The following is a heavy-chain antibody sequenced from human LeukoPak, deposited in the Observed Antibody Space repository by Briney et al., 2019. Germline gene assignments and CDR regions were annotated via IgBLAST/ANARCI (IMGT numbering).Heavy chain of an antibody. Sequence: PSETLSLTCTVSGGSITGHHWTWIRRPPGTGLEWIGYFYDSGDFNYNPSLKSRVTISMNMSNNQLSLSMSSVTAADTAMYYCARLLRPGGRKGDCFDIWGQGTMVTVSS. CDR3: ARLLRPGGRKGDCFDI. CDR1: GGSITGHH. V-gene: IGHV4-59*08. D-gene: IGHD2-21*01. CDR2: FYDSGDF. J-gene: IGHJ3*02.